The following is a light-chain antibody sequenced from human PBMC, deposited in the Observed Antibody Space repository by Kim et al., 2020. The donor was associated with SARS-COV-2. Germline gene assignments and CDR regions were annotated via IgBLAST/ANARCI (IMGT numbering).Light chain of an antibody. CDR3: QVWVSSSDHRV. CDR1: KIGSKS. J-gene: IGLJ3*02. Sequence: APGKTDRITCGGNKIGSKSVLWYQQKPGQAPVLVIYYDSDRPSGSPERFSGSNSGNTATLTISRVEAGDEADYYCQVWVSSSDHRVFGGGTQLTVL. CDR2: YDS. V-gene: IGLV3-21*04.